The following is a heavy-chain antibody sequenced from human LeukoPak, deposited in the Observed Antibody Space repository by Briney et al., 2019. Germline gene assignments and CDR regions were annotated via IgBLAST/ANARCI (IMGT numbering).Heavy chain of an antibody. V-gene: IGHV3-53*01. CDR1: GFTVSSNY. D-gene: IGHD2-2*01. Sequence: GGSLRLSCAASGFTVSSNYMSSVRQAPGKGLEWVSVIYSGGSTYYADSAKGRFTISRDNSKNTLYLQMNSLRAEDTAVYYCARDHCSSTSCYVRGVYYFDYWGQGTLVTVSS. J-gene: IGHJ4*02. CDR2: IYSGGST. CDR3: ARDHCSSTSCYVRGVYYFDY.